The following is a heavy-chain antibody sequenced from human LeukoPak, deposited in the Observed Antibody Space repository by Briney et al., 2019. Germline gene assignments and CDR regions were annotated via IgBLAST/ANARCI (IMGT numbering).Heavy chain of an antibody. Sequence: SESLSLTCTVSGGSLSIYYWSWVRQSPRKGLVWSGYIYNNVNTNYNPSLRRQVTISVDTSTTQFSLRLTAVADADPPVYYCARLGSSSLRDWGEGTLATVSA. D-gene: IGHD6-6*01. CDR1: GGSLSIYY. V-gene: IGHV4-59*08. CDR2: IYNNVNT. CDR3: ARLGSSSLRD. J-gene: IGHJ4*02.